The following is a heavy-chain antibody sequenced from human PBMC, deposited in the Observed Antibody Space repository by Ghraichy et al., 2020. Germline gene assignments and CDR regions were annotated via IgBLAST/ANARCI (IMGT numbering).Heavy chain of an antibody. V-gene: IGHV3-64D*06. D-gene: IGHD6-13*01. J-gene: IGHJ4*02. Sequence: GESLRLSCSASGFSFGSYSMHWVRQAPGKGLQYVSTLSSNGNSTYYVDSVKGRFTISRDISKNTLYLQMSSLRAEDTAIYYCVKEKFTSGWFFDYWGQGTVVTVSS. CDR1: GFSFGSYS. CDR3: VKEKFTSGWFFDY. CDR2: LSSNGNST.